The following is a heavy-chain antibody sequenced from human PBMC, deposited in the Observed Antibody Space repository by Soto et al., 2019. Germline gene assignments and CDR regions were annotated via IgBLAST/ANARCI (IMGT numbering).Heavy chain of an antibody. V-gene: IGHV4-39*01. D-gene: IGHD3-3*01. CDR3: ARQSGRDFWSGYPHTYYYYYMDV. J-gene: IGHJ6*03. Sequence: SETLSLTCTVSGGSISSSSYYWGWIRQPPGKGLEWIGSIYYSGSTYYNPSLKSRVTISVDTSKNQFSLKLSSVTAADTAVYYCARQSGRDFWSGYPHTYYYYYMDVWGKGTTVTVSS. CDR2: IYYSGST. CDR1: GGSISSSSYY.